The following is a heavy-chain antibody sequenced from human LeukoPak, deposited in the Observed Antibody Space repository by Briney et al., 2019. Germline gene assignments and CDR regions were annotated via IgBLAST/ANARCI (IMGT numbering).Heavy chain of an antibody. Sequence: GGSLRLSCAASGFTFSSYAMHWVRQAPGKGLEWVAVISYDGSNKYYADSVKGRFTISRDNSKNSLYLQMNSLRDEDTAVYYCASSGSYRFDYWGQGTLVTVSS. CDR1: GFTFSSYA. V-gene: IGHV3-30*04. CDR2: ISYDGSNK. D-gene: IGHD1-26*01. CDR3: ASSGSYRFDY. J-gene: IGHJ4*02.